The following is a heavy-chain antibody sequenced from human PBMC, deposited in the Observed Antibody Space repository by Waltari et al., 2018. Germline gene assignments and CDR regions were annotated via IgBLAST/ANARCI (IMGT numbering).Heavy chain of an antibody. V-gene: IGHV3-30*18. J-gene: IGHJ5*02. CDR1: GFTFSSYG. Sequence: QVQLVESGGGVVQPGRSLRLSCAASGFTFSSYGMHWVRQAPGKGLEWVAVIWYDGSNKYYADSVKGRFTISRDNSKNTLYLQMNSLRAEDTAMYYCAKDFIAAAGTGWFDPWGQGTLVTVSS. CDR2: IWYDGSNK. CDR3: AKDFIAAAGTGWFDP. D-gene: IGHD6-13*01.